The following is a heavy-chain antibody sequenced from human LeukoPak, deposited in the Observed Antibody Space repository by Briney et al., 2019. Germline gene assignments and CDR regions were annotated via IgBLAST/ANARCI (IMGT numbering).Heavy chain of an antibody. J-gene: IGHJ5*02. CDR3: ARGYGDWFDP. V-gene: IGHV3-74*01. D-gene: IGHD3-10*01. CDR2: INSDGSST. CDR1: GLTFSSYW. Sequence: PGGSLRLSCAVSGLTFSSYWMHWVRQAPGKGLVWVSRINSDGSSTYYADSVKGRVSISRDNAKNTLYLQMNSLRAEDTAVYYCARGYGDWFDPWGQGTLVTVSS.